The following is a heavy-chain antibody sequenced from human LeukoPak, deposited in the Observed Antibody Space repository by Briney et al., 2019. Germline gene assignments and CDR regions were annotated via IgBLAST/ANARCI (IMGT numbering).Heavy chain of an antibody. CDR1: GFTFSRYA. D-gene: IGHD3-3*01. CDR2: IGTADDT. J-gene: IGHJ6*02. Sequence: GGSLRLSCAASGFTFSRYAMSWVRQAPGKGLEWVSAIGTADDTYYPGSVKGRFTISRENAKNSLYLQMNSLRAGDTAVYYCARGGYDFWSGYFSYYYYGMDVWGQGTTVAVSS. V-gene: IGHV3-13*04. CDR3: ARGGYDFWSGYFSYYYYGMDV.